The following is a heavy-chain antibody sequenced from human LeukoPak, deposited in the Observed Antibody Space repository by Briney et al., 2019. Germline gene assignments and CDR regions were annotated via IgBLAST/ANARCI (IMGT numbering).Heavy chain of an antibody. CDR2: INHSGST. CDR1: GGSFSGYY. V-gene: IGHV4-34*01. J-gene: IGHJ5*02. D-gene: IGHD6-13*01. Sequence: SETLSLTCAVYGGSFSGYYWSWIRQPPGKGLEWIGEINHSGSTNYNPSLKSRVTMSVDTSKNQFSLKLTSVTAADTAVYSCARAARIAADNWFDLWGQGTLVTVSS. CDR3: ARAARIAADNWFDL.